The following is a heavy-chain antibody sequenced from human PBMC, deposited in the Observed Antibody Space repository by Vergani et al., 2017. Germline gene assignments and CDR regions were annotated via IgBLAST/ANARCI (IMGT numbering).Heavy chain of an antibody. CDR3: ARDYRAGTTFS. CDR1: GFTFSSYS. J-gene: IGHJ5*02. D-gene: IGHD1-1*01. Sequence: EVQLVESGGGLVQPGGSLRLSCAASGFTFSSYSMNWVRQAPGKGLEWVSSISSSGSTIYYADSVKGRFTISRDNAKNSLYLQMNSLRAEDTAVYYCARDYRAGTTFSLGQGTLVTVSS. V-gene: IGHV3-48*04. CDR2: ISSSGSTI.